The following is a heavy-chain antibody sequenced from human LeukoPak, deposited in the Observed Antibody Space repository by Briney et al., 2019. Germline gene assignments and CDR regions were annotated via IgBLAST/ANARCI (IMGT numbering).Heavy chain of an antibody. D-gene: IGHD3-22*01. CDR1: GYTFTSYD. V-gene: IGHV1-8*01. J-gene: IGHJ4*02. CDR3: ARAPEIDSSGSYTDY. Sequence: GASVKVSCKASGYTFTSYDINWVRRAPGRGLEWMGWMNPNSGNTGYAQKFQGRVTMTRNTSISTAYMELSSLRSEDTAVYYCARAPEIDSSGSYTDYWGQGTLVTVSS. CDR2: MNPNSGNT.